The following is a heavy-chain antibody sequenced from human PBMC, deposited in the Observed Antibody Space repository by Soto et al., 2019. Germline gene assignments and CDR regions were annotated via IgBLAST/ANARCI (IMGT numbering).Heavy chain of an antibody. Sequence: QVQLVQSGAEVKKPGASVKVSCKASGYTFTSYAMHWVRQAPGQRLEWMGWINAGNGNTKYSQKFQGRVTITRDTCASTAYMELSSLRSEDTAVYYCARDRVGGLRYYYYYGMDVWGQGTTVTVSS. J-gene: IGHJ6*02. V-gene: IGHV1-3*01. CDR1: GYTFTSYA. CDR2: INAGNGNT. D-gene: IGHD2-15*01. CDR3: ARDRVGGLRYYYYYGMDV.